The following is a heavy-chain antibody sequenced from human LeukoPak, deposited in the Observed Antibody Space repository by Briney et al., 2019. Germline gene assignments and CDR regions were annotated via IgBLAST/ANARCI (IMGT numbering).Heavy chain of an antibody. Sequence: GSLTLSCAASGFTFSSYWMHWVRQTPGKGLVWVSHINSDGSSTSYADSVKGRFTISRDNAKNTLYLQMNSLRAEDTAVYYCARLYSSGSPDYWGQGTLVTVSS. J-gene: IGHJ4*02. V-gene: IGHV3-74*01. CDR1: GFTFSSYW. D-gene: IGHD6-19*01. CDR2: INSDGSST. CDR3: ARLYSSGSPDY.